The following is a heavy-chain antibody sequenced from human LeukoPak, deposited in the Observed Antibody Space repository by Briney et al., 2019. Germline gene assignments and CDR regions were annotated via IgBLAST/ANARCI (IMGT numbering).Heavy chain of an antibody. CDR2: FDPEDGET. Sequence: ASVKVSCKVSGYTLTESSMHWVRQAPGKGLEWMGGFDPEDGETIYAQKFQGRVTMTEDTSTDTAYMELSSLRSEDTAVYYCATLTVTTYNFDYWGQGTLVTVSS. V-gene: IGHV1-24*01. J-gene: IGHJ4*02. D-gene: IGHD4-17*01. CDR3: ATLTVTTYNFDY. CDR1: GYTLTESS.